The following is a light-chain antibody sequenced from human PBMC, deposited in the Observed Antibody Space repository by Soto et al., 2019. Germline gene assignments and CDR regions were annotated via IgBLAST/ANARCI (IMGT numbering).Light chain of an antibody. J-gene: IGKJ5*01. V-gene: IGKV1-5*01. CDR2: DAS. CDR3: QQAASFPIT. Sequence: IQMSQSPSTLCGSXGERVTIQSRTRLTNGSWLAGHRQKPAIAPKIXXYDASTLKGVGPSRFSSSGSATEFTRTISSRQPEDFATYYGQQAASFPITFGQGTRLEIK. CDR1: LTNGSW.